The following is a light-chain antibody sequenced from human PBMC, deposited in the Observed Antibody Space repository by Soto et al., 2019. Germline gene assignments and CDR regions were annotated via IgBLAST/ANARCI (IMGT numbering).Light chain of an antibody. V-gene: IGLV2-11*01. Sequence: QSVLTQPRSVSASPGQSVTISCTGTSSDVGSYKSVSWYQQFPGKAPKLIMYDVSKRPSGVPYRFSGSKSVNTASLTISGLQADDESDYYCCSYAGSYSWVFGGGTKVTVL. CDR2: DVS. CDR3: CSYAGSYSWV. J-gene: IGLJ3*02. CDR1: SSDVGSYKS.